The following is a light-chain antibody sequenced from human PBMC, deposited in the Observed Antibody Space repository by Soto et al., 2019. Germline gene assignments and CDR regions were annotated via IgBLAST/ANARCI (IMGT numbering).Light chain of an antibody. CDR2: EVS. J-gene: IGLJ7*01. CDR1: SSDIGSNNY. CDR3: SSYTTNTRL. Sequence: QSALTQPASVSGSPGQSITISCTGTSSDIGSNNYVSWFQQRPGKAPTLIIYEVSNRPSGVSTLFSGSKSGNTASLTISGLLPEDEAEYYCSSYTTNTRLFGGGTQLAVL. V-gene: IGLV2-14*01.